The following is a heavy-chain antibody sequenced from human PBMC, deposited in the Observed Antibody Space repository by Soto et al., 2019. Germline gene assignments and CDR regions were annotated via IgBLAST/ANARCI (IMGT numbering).Heavy chain of an antibody. V-gene: IGHV3-30-3*01. CDR1: GFTFTSYA. CDR3: ARDARDGYNLYFDY. J-gene: IGHJ4*02. CDR2: ISDDGSNK. D-gene: IGHD5-12*01. Sequence: QVQLVESGGGVVQPGRSLRLSCTASGFTFTSYAMHWVRQAPGKGLEWVAVISDDGSNKYYADSVKGRFTISRDISKNTLYLQMNSLRAEDRAVYYCARDARDGYNLYFDYWGQGTLGTVSS.